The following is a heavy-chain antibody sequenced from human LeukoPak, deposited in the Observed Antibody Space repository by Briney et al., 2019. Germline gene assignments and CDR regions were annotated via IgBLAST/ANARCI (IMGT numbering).Heavy chain of an antibody. D-gene: IGHD2-21*02. CDR1: GFTFRTYA. V-gene: IGHV3-30*04. CDR2: ISDDGSNK. Sequence: GRSLRLSCAASGFTFRTYAMNWVRQAPGKGLEWVAVISDDGSNKYYAESVKGQFTISRDNSKNTLYLQMNSLRTEDTAVYYCEAYCGGDCYPRGLDYWGQGILVTVSS. CDR3: EAYCGGDCYPRGLDY. J-gene: IGHJ4*02.